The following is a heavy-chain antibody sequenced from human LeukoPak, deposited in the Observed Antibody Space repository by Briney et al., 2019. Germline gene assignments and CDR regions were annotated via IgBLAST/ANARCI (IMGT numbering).Heavy chain of an antibody. Sequence: GGSLRLSCAASGFTFTTYAMHWVRQAPGKGLEWVSGISWNSGSIGYADSVKGRFTISRDNAKNSLYLQMNSLRAEDMTLYYCATFTAAEDYWGQGTLVTVSS. J-gene: IGHJ4*02. D-gene: IGHD6-13*01. CDR2: ISWNSGSI. CDR3: ATFTAAEDY. CDR1: GFTFTTYA. V-gene: IGHV3-9*03.